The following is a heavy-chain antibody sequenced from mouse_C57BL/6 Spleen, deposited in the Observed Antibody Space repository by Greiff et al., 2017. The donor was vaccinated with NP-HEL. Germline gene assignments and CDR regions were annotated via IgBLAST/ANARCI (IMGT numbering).Heavy chain of an antibody. CDR1: GYTFTDYE. CDR3: TRSGIYDGYYLDY. J-gene: IGHJ2*01. Sequence: VKLMESGAELVRPGASVTLSCKASGYTFTDYEMHWVKQTPVHGLEWIGAIDPETGGTAYNQKFKGKAILTADKSSSTAYMELRSLTSEDSAVYYCTRSGIYDGYYLDYWGQGTTLTVSS. CDR2: IDPETGGT. D-gene: IGHD2-3*01. V-gene: IGHV1-15*01.